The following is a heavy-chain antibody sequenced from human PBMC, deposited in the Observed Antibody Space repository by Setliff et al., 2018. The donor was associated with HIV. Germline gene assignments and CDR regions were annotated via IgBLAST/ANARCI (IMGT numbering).Heavy chain of an antibody. CDR3: ARDRQDYSAGSYIYYFDY. D-gene: IGHD3-10*01. Sequence: ASVKVSCKASGYTFTSYGISWVRQAPGQGLEWMGWISAYNGNTNYAQKLQGRVTMTRDTSTSTVYMELRSLRSDDTAVYYCARDRQDYSAGSYIYYFDYWGQGTLVTVSS. V-gene: IGHV1-18*01. J-gene: IGHJ4*02. CDR1: GYTFTSYG. CDR2: ISAYNGNT.